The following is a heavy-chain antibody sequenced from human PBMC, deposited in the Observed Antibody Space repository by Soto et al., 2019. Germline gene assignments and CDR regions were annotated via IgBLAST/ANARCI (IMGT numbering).Heavy chain of an antibody. Sequence: EVQLVESGGGLAQPGGSLRLSCAASGFTFSSYRMHWVRQAPGKGLVWVSRINSDGSSTSYADSVKGRFTISRDNAKNTLYLQMNSLRAEDTAVYYCARVSRQETTVVTPDYYYGMDVWGQGTTVTVSS. CDR2: INSDGSST. J-gene: IGHJ6*02. CDR3: ARVSRQETTVVTPDYYYGMDV. D-gene: IGHD4-17*01. V-gene: IGHV3-74*01. CDR1: GFTFSSYR.